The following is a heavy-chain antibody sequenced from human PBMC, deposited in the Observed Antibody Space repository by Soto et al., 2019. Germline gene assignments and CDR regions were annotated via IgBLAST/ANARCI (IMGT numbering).Heavy chain of an antibody. Sequence: PSQTLSLTCAISGDSVSSNSAAWNWIRQSPSRGLEWLGRAYYRSKWYNDYAVSVKSRITINPDTSKNQFSLQLNSVTPEDTAEIFSARDPYSSSRSYFDYWAQGPFVPVS. CDR2: AYYRSKWYN. V-gene: IGHV6-1*01. CDR3: ARDPYSSSRSYFDY. J-gene: IGHJ4*02. CDR1: GDSVSSNSAA. D-gene: IGHD6-13*01.